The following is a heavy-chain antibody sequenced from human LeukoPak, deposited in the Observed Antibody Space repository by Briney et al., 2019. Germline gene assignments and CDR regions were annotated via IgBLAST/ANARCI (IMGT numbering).Heavy chain of an antibody. J-gene: IGHJ4*02. CDR2: ISYDGSDK. CDR3: ARGPSGYHNT. CDR1: GFTFSSYA. V-gene: IGHV3-30*04. D-gene: IGHD5-12*01. Sequence: GSLRLSCAASGFTFSSYAMHWVRQAPGKGLEWVAVISYDGSDKYYADSVKGRFTISRDNSKSTLYLQMNSLRAEDTAVYYCARGPSGYHNTGGQGTLVTVSS.